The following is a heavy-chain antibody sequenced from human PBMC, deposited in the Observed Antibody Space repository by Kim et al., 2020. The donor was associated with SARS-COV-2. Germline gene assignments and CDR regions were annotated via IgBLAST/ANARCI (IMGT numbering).Heavy chain of an antibody. CDR2: ISSSSSYI. CDR3: ARDQGPHYMIVVVDDAFDI. CDR1: GFTFSSYS. Sequence: GGSLRLSCAASGFTFSSYSMNWVRQAPGKGLEWVSSISSSSSYIYYADSVKGRFTISRDNAKNSLYLQMNSLRAEDTAVYYCARDQGPHYMIVVVDDAFDIWGQGTMVTVSS. V-gene: IGHV3-21*01. D-gene: IGHD3-22*01. J-gene: IGHJ3*02.